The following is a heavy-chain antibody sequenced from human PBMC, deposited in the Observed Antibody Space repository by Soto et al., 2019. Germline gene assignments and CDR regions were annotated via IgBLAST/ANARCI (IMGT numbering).Heavy chain of an antibody. V-gene: IGHV1-8*01. CDR1: GYTFTSYD. J-gene: IGHJ6*03. CDR2: MNPNSGNT. Sequence: ASVKVSCKASGYTFTSYDINWARQATGQGLEWKGRMNPNSGNTGYAQKFQGRVTMTRNTSISTAYMELSSLRSEDTAVYYCARGEYYDFWSGYYRDDYYYYMDVWGKGTTVTVSS. CDR3: ARGEYYDFWSGYYRDDYYYYMDV. D-gene: IGHD3-3*01.